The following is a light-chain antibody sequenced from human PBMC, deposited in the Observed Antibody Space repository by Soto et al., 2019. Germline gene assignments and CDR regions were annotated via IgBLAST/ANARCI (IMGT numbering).Light chain of an antibody. Sequence: QSALTQPASVSGSPGQSITISCTGTSSDIGAYNSVSWYQQHPGKTPKLIIYEVSNRPSGVSSRFSGSKSGNTASLTISGLQAEDEVDYYCSSYTSSSTLIFGGGTKLTVL. J-gene: IGLJ2*01. V-gene: IGLV2-14*01. CDR3: SSYTSSSTLI. CDR1: SSDIGAYNS. CDR2: EVS.